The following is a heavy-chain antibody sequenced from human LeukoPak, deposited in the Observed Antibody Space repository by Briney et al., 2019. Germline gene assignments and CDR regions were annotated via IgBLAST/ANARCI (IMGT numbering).Heavy chain of an antibody. J-gene: IGHJ4*02. Sequence: PGGSLRLSCAASGFAFDGAWMTWVRQAPGKGLEWVGRIKSKTDGGSTEYAAPVKGRFSISRDGSKRTVYLQMNSLKTEDTAVYFCSYMPDYWGQGTLVTVSS. CDR1: GFAFDGAW. D-gene: IGHD2-2*01. CDR2: IKSKTDGGST. CDR3: SYMPDY. V-gene: IGHV3-15*01.